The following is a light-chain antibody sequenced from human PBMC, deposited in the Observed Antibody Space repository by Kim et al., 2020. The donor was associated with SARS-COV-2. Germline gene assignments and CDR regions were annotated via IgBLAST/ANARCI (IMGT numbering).Light chain of an antibody. CDR3: QQYLLYPPT. J-gene: IGKJ1*01. CDR2: DAS. CDR1: QGINNY. Sequence: DVQMTQSPSSLSASVGDRITITCRASQGINNYLAWFQQKPGKPPKSLIYDASTLQSGVTSKFSGSGSGTYFTLTISSLQPEDFATYYCQQYLLYPPTFGQGTKVDIK. V-gene: IGKV1-16*02.